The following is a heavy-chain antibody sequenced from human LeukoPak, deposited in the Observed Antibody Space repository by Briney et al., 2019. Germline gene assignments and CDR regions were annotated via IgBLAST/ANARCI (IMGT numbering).Heavy chain of an antibody. CDR2: IYSGGST. CDR3: ARGPSLWFGA. D-gene: IGHD3-10*01. V-gene: IGHV3-53*01. Sequence: GGSLRLSCAASGFAFSTYAMHWVRQAPGKGLEWVSVIYSGGSTYYADSVKGRFTISRDNSKNTLYLQMNSLRAEDTAVYYCARGPSLWFGAWGQGTLVTVSS. J-gene: IGHJ4*02. CDR1: GFAFSTYA.